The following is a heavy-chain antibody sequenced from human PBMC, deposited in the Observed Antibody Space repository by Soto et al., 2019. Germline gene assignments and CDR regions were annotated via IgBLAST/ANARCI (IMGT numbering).Heavy chain of an antibody. CDR1: GGSISSGGYY. CDR2: IYYSGST. V-gene: IGHV4-31*03. D-gene: IGHD3-16*01. CDR3: AREPGCLNWFDP. Sequence: QVQLQESGPGLVKPSQTLSLTCTVSGGSISSGGYYLSWIRQHPGKGLEWIGYIYYSGSTYYNPSLKSRFTISVDTSKNQFSLKLSSVTDADTAVYYFAREPGCLNWFDPCGQGTLVTVSS. J-gene: IGHJ5*02.